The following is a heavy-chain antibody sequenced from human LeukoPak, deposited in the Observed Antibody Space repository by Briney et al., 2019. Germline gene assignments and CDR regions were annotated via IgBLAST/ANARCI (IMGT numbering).Heavy chain of an antibody. V-gene: IGHV3-48*01. CDR2: ISSSSSTI. Sequence: GGSLRLSCAASGFTFSSYSMNWVRQAPGKGLEWVSYISSSSSTIYYADSVKGRFTISRDNAKNSLYLHMNSLRAEDTAVYYCARETPGGWSNYSVHFDYWGLGTLVTVSS. J-gene: IGHJ4*02. CDR1: GFTFSSYS. CDR3: ARETPGGWSNYSVHFDY. D-gene: IGHD4-11*01.